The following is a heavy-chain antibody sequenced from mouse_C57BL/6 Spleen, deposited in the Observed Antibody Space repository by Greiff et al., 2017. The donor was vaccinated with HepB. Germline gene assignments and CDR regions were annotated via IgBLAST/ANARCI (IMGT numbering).Heavy chain of an antibody. CDR2: ISDGGSYT. CDR1: GFTFSSYA. V-gene: IGHV5-4*01. J-gene: IGHJ1*03. CDR3: ARGKRSIYQGYFDV. Sequence: EVQLVESGGGLVKPGGSLKLSCAASGFTFSSYAMSWVRQTPEKRLEWVATISDGGSYTYYPDNVKGRFTISRDNAKNNLYLQMSHLKSEDTAMYYRARGKRSIYQGYFDVWGTGTTVTVSS. D-gene: IGHD2-1*01.